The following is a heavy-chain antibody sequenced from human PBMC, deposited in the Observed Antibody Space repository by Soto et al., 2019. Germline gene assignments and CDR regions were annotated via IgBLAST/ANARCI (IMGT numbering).Heavy chain of an antibody. J-gene: IGHJ6*04. D-gene: IGHD1-7*01. Sequence: QVQLVGSGGGVVQPGWSLRLSCAASGFPFRSYAMNWVRQAPGKGLEWVAVISYDGSNKCYADSVKGRFTISRDNPKNTLYLQMNSLRAEDTAVYYCTSVFSRHRTIRISELYWAGQYGMDVWSEGTTITVSP. CDR2: ISYDGSNK. V-gene: IGHV3-30-3*01. CDR3: TSVFSRHRTIRISELYWAGQYGMDV. CDR1: GFPFRSYA.